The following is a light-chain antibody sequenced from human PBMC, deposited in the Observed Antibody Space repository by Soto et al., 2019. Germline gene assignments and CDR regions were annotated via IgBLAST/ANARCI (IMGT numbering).Light chain of an antibody. Sequence: EIVMTQSPATLSVSPGERATLSCRASQSVSSYLAWYQQKPGQAPRLLIYDASNRATGIPDRFSGSGSGTDFTLTISSLEPEDFAVYYCQQRSNWPWTFGQGTKVDIK. V-gene: IGKV3-11*01. CDR3: QQRSNWPWT. J-gene: IGKJ1*01. CDR2: DAS. CDR1: QSVSSY.